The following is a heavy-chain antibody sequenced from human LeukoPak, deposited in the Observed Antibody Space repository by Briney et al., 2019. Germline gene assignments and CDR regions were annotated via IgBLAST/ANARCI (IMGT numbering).Heavy chain of an antibody. CDR3: AKDSGAGWYEFQ. CDR2: INTRNGNT. Sequence: ASVKVSCKASGYTFFNYAIHWVRQAPGQMLEWMGWINTRNGNTYYSQEFQGRVTITRDTSASTAYMELSSLRSEDMAVYYCAKDSGAGWYEFQWGQGTLVTVSS. V-gene: IGHV1-3*03. CDR1: GYTFFNYA. D-gene: IGHD6-19*01. J-gene: IGHJ4*02.